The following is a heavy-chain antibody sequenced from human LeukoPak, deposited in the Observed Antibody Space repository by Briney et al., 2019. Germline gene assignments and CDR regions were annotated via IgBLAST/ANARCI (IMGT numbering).Heavy chain of an antibody. J-gene: IGHJ6*03. CDR1: GGSISSYY. Sequence: SETLSLTCTVSGGSISSYYWSWIRQPPGKGLEWIGYIYYSGSTNYNPSLKSRVTISVDTSKNQFSLKLSSVTAADTAVYYCARVWRGYYYMDVWGKGTTVTSP. CDR3: ARVWRGYYYMDV. V-gene: IGHV4-59*01. CDR2: IYYSGST.